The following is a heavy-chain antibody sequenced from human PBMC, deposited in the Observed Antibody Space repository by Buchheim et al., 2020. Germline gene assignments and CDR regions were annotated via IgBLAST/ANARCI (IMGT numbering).Heavy chain of an antibody. CDR2: INQDGSEK. V-gene: IGHV3-7*01. CDR1: GFTFSNYW. J-gene: IGHJ5*02. CDR3: ARTSGTIGSGGFDP. D-gene: IGHD3-10*01. Sequence: EVQLVESGGGLVQPGGSLRLSCEASGFTFSNYWMNWVRQAPVKGLEWLSNINQDGSEKYYVDSVKGRFTISRDNAKNSLYLKMKSRSTEDTAGYYCARTSGTIGSGGFDPWGQGTL.